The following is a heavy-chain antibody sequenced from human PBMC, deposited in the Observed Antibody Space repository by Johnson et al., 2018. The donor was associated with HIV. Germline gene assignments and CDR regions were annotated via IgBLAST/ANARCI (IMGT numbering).Heavy chain of an antibody. J-gene: IGHJ3*02. Sequence: VQLVESGGGLIQRGGSLRLSCAASGLTVSSNYMRWVRQAPGKGLEWVSVIYAGNRTYYADSVQGRFTISRDKSKNILSLQMNNLRVEDTAVYYCARDRGSSSWLDAFDIWGQGTMVTVSS. CDR1: GLTVSSNY. D-gene: IGHD6-13*01. V-gene: IGHV3-53*01. CDR3: ARDRGSSSWLDAFDI. CDR2: IYAGNRT.